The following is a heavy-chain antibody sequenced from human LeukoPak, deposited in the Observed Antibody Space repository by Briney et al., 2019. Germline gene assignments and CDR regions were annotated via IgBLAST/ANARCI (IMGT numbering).Heavy chain of an antibody. CDR3: ASGSGSYRTPYYYMDV. CDR1: GFTVSSNY. J-gene: IGHJ6*03. CDR2: IYSGGST. V-gene: IGHV3-53*01. D-gene: IGHD3-10*01. Sequence: GGSLRLSCAASGFTVSSNYMSWVRQAPGKGLEWVSVIYSGGSTYYADSVKGRFTISRDNSKNTLYLQMNNLRAEDTAVYFCASGSGSYRTPYYYMDVWGKGTTVTVSS.